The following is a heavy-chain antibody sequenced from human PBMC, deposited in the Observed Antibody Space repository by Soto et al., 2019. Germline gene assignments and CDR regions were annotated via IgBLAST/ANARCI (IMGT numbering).Heavy chain of an antibody. V-gene: IGHV1-69*13. CDR1: GGTFSSYA. CDR2: IIPIFGTA. CDR3: ARTNLYSNYGTFDH. J-gene: IGHJ4*02. Sequence: GASVKVSCKASGGTFSSYAISWVRQAPGQGLEWMGGIIPIFGTANHAQKFQGRVTITADESTSTAYMELSSLRSEDTAVYYCARTNLYSNYGTFDHWGQGTLVTVSS. D-gene: IGHD4-4*01.